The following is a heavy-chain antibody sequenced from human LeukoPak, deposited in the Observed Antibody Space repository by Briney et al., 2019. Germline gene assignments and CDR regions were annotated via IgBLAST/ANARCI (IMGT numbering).Heavy chain of an antibody. Sequence: SETLSLTCTVSGGSISSYYWSWIRQPPGKGLEWIGEINHSGSTNYNPSLKSRVTISVDTSKNQFSLKLSSVTAADTAVYYCARGLNYDFWSGYLTNWFDPWGQGTLVTVSS. D-gene: IGHD3-3*01. CDR1: GGSISSYY. CDR3: ARGLNYDFWSGYLTNWFDP. CDR2: INHSGST. V-gene: IGHV4-34*01. J-gene: IGHJ5*02.